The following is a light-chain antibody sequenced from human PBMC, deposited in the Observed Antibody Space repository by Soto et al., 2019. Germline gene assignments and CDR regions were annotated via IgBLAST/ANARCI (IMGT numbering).Light chain of an antibody. V-gene: IGKV3-20*01. J-gene: IGKJ1*01. CDR2: GAS. Sequence: EIVLTQSPGTLSLSPGERATLSCRASQSVSSSYLAWYQQKPGQAPGLLIYGASSTATRIPDRFSGSGSGTDFTLTISRLESEDFAVYYCQQYGRSPPWTFGKGTKVEIK. CDR3: QQYGRSPPWT. CDR1: QSVSSSY.